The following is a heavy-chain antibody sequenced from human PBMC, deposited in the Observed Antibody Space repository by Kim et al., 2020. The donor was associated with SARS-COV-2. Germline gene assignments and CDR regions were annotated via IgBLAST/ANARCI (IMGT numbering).Heavy chain of an antibody. V-gene: IGHV4-34*01. CDR2: INHSGST. J-gene: IGHJ4*02. Sequence: SETLSLTCAVYGGSFSGYYWSWIRQPPGKGLEWIGEINHSGSTNYNPSLKSRVTISVDTSKNQFSLKLSSVTAADTAVYYCAVISSGYSSSSNFDYWGQGTLVTVSS. CDR3: AVISSGYSSSSNFDY. CDR1: GGSFSGYY. D-gene: IGHD6-6*01.